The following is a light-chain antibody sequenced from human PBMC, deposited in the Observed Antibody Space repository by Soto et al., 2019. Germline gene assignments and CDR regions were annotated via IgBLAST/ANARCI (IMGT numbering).Light chain of an antibody. CDR1: QSVSSN. Sequence: EIVMTQSPATLSVSPGERATLSCRASQSVSSNLAWYQQKPGQAPRLLIYGASTRATGIPARFSGSGSGTKFTLTISSLQSEDFAVYYCQQYNNWPPRITFGPGTKVDIK. J-gene: IGKJ3*01. V-gene: IGKV3-15*01. CDR2: GAS. CDR3: QQYNNWPPRIT.